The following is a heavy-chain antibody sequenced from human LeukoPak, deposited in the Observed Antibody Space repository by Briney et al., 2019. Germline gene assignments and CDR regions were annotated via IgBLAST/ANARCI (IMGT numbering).Heavy chain of an antibody. V-gene: IGHV4-39*07. D-gene: IGHD5-12*01. CDR3: ARRDLDMGAATSDAFDV. J-gene: IGHJ3*01. Sequence: SETLSLTCSVSGGSISISSYYWGWIRQPPGKGLEWIGSFYYSETTYSNPSLMSRVSISVDTSKNQLSLKLTSVTAADTAVYYCARRDLDMGAATSDAFDVWGQGTVVIVSS. CDR1: GGSISISSYY. CDR2: FYYSETT.